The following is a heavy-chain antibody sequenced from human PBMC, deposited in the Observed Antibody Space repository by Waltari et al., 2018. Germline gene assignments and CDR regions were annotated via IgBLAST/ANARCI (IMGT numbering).Heavy chain of an antibody. Sequence: QVQLQESGPGLVKPSETLSLTCTVSGGSISSHYWSWIRQPPGKGLEWIGYIYYSGSTNYNPSLKSRVTISVDTSKNQFSLKLSSVTAADTAVYYCAGSRDYCSGGSCSFDYWGQGTLVTVSS. D-gene: IGHD2-15*01. CDR2: IYYSGST. CDR1: GGSISSHY. J-gene: IGHJ4*02. CDR3: AGSRDYCSGGSCSFDY. V-gene: IGHV4-59*11.